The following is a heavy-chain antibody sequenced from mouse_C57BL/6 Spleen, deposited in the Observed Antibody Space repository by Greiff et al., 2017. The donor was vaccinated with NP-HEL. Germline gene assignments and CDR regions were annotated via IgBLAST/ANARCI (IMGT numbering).Heavy chain of an antibody. D-gene: IGHD4-1*01. CDR1: GFTFSSYA. Sequence: EVKLVESGGGLVKPGGSLKLSCAASGFTFSSYAMSWVRQTPEKRLEWVATISDGGSYTYYPDNVKGRFTISRDNAKNNLYLQMSHLKSEDTAMYYCARDPNWDGLDYWGQGTTLTVSS. CDR3: ARDPNWDGLDY. CDR2: ISDGGSYT. J-gene: IGHJ2*01. V-gene: IGHV5-4*01.